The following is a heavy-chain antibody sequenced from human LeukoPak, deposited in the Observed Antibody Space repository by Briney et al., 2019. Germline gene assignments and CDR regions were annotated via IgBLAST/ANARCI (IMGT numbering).Heavy chain of an antibody. Sequence: SETLSLTCTVSGGSISSGSYYWSWIRQPAGKGLEWVGRLYTRGSTNYNPSLNGRVTMSEDTSKNQFSLRLSSVTAADTAVYYCARPTSKLGSFDYWGQGTLVTVSS. V-gene: IGHV4-61*02. D-gene: IGHD2/OR15-2a*01. J-gene: IGHJ4*02. CDR1: GGSISSGSYY. CDR2: LYTRGST. CDR3: ARPTSKLGSFDY.